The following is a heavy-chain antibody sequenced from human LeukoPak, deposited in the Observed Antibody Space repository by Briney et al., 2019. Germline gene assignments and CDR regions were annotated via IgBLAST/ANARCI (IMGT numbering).Heavy chain of an antibody. CDR3: AREHYDFSGMDV. J-gene: IGHJ6*02. CDR2: ISYDGSNK. Sequence: GGSLRLSCAASGFTFSSYAMHWVRQAPGKGLEWVAVISYDGSNKYYADSVKGRFTISRDNSKNTLYLQMNSLRAEDTAVCYCAREHYDFSGMDVWGQGTTVTVSS. V-gene: IGHV3-30-3*01. D-gene: IGHD3-3*01. CDR1: GFTFSSYA.